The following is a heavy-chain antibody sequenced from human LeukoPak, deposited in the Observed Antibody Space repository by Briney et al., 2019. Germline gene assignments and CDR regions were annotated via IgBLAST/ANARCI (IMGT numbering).Heavy chain of an antibody. D-gene: IGHD1-26*01. Sequence: GGSLRLSCAASGFTVSSNYMSWVRQAPGKGLEWVSVIYSGGSTYYADSVKGRFTISRDNSKNTLYLQMNSLRAEDTAVYYCARDLVGARVMDVWGQGTTVTVSS. CDR3: ARDLVGARVMDV. V-gene: IGHV3-53*01. CDR1: GFTVSSNY. J-gene: IGHJ6*02. CDR2: IYSGGST.